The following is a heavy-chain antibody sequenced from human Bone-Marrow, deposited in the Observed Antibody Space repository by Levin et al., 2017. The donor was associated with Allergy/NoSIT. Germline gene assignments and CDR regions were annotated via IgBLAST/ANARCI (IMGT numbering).Heavy chain of an antibody. J-gene: IGHJ4*02. CDR3: GTTRYDSAAGTYSYYFEN. D-gene: IGHD3-10*01. Sequence: KPGESLKISCKVSGFSLSKLSMHWVRQPPGKGLEWLGGFHAEDGTTVYAQSLQGRVTMTEDTSTDTAYMELSSLRPDDTAVYFCGTTRYDSAAGTYSYYFENWGQGTLVTVSS. V-gene: IGHV1-24*01. CDR2: FHAEDGTT. CDR1: GFSLSKLS.